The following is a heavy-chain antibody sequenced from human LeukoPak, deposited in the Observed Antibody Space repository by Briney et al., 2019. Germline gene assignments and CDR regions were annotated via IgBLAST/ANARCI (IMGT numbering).Heavy chain of an antibody. D-gene: IGHD6-13*01. CDR2: IYYSGST. J-gene: IGHJ4*02. CDR1: GGSISSYY. V-gene: IGHV4-59*12. CDR3: AGRGSSWYYFDS. Sequence: SETLSLTCTVSGGSISSYYWSWIRQPPGKGLEWIGYIYYSGSTNYNPSLKSRVTISVDTSKNQFSLKLNSVTAADTAVYYCAGRGSSWYYFDSWGQGTLVTVSS.